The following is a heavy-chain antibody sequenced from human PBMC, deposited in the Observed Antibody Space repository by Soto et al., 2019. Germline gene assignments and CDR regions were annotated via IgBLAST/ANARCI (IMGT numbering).Heavy chain of an antibody. CDR1: GYTFTSYA. Sequence: ASVKVSCKASGYTFTSYAMHWVRQAPGQRLEWMGWINAGNGNTKYSQKFQGRVTTTRDKSTSTAYMELSSLRSEDTAVYYCARDSGVYYDSSGYYSLPFDYWGQGTLVTVSS. D-gene: IGHD3-22*01. V-gene: IGHV1-3*01. CDR3: ARDSGVYYDSSGYYSLPFDY. J-gene: IGHJ4*02. CDR2: INAGNGNT.